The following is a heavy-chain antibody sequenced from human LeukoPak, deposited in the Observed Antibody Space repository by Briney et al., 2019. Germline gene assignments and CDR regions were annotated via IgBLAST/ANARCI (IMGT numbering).Heavy chain of an antibody. D-gene: IGHD3-22*01. J-gene: IGHJ4*02. CDR1: GFTFSSYA. CDR3: ARPGHGNYGPVGY. V-gene: IGHV3-30-3*01. Sequence: GGSLRLSCAASGFTFSSYAMHWVRQAPGKGLEWVAVISYDGNNKYSADAVKGRFTISRDNSKNTLFLEMSNLRPEDMAVYYCARPGHGNYGPVGYWGQGTLVTVSS. CDR2: ISYDGNNK.